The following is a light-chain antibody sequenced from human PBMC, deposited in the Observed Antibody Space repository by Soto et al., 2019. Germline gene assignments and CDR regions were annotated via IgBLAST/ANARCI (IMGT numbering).Light chain of an antibody. CDR2: DVS. CDR1: SSDVGAYNY. V-gene: IGLV2-14*01. J-gene: IGLJ2*01. Sequence: QSALTQPASVSGSPGQSITIYCTGTSSDVGAYNYVSWYQQHPGKAPKLIIYDVSNRPSGVSNRFSGSKSGNTASLTISGLQAEDEADYYCSSYTTSDTVVFGGGTKLTVL. CDR3: SSYTTSDTVV.